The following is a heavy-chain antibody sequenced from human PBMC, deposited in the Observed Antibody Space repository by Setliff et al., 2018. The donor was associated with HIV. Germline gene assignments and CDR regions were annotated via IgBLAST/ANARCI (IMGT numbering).Heavy chain of an antibody. Sequence: ASVKVSCKASGYSFSNYAIHWVRQAPGQGLEWMGWINGGNAITKFSQKFQGRVTFTRDTSASTAYMELSSPRSEDTAVYYCARDRQDYSAGSYIYYFDYWGQGTMVTVSS. V-gene: IGHV1-3*01. D-gene: IGHD3-10*01. CDR1: GYSFSNYA. CDR2: INGGNAIT. J-gene: IGHJ4*03. CDR3: ARDRQDYSAGSYIYYFDY.